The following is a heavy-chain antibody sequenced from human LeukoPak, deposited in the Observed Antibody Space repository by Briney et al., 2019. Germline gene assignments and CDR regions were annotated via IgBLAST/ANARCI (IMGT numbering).Heavy chain of an antibody. CDR3: AIDIATAGASHY. D-gene: IGHD6-13*01. CDR2: VSPDSGGT. Sequence: ASVKVSCKTSGFTFTAYYMHWVRQAPGQGLEWMGWVSPDSGGTHYAQNFQGRVTMTRDTSISTAYMELSGLTSDDTAVYYCAIDIATAGASHYWGQGTLVTVSS. CDR1: GFTFTAYY. V-gene: IGHV1-2*02. J-gene: IGHJ4*02.